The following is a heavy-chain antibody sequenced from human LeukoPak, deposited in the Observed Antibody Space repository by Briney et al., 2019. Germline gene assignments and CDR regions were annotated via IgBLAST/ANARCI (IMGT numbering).Heavy chain of an antibody. J-gene: IGHJ4*02. CDR1: GFTFSSYA. Sequence: GGSLRLSCAASGFTFSSYAMSWVRQAPGKGLEWVSGITGSGDTTHHADSVKGRFTISRDNSKNTLFLQMNSLRVEDTALYYCARAYGSSGYFQLPIDYWGQGTLVTVSS. CDR2: ITGSGDTT. CDR3: ARAYGSSGYFQLPIDY. D-gene: IGHD3-22*01. V-gene: IGHV3-23*01.